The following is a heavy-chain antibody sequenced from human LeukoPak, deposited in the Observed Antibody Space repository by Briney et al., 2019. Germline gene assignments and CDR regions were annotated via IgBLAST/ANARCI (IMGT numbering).Heavy chain of an antibody. CDR1: GFTFSDYY. CDR2: ISSSGSTI. D-gene: IGHD6-19*01. V-gene: IGHV3-11*04. J-gene: IGHJ6*03. CDR3: ARGAVAGTGIYMDV. Sequence: GGSLRLSCAASGFTFSDYYMSWIRQAPGKGLEWVSYISSSGSTIYYADSVKGRFTISRDNAKNSLYLQMNSLRADDTAVYYCARGAVAGTGIYMDVWGKGTTVTVSS.